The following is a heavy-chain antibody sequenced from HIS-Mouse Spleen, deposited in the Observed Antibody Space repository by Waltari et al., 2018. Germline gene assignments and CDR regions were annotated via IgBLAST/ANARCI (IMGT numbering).Heavy chain of an antibody. CDR1: GFTFSSYA. V-gene: IGHV3-30*04. D-gene: IGHD3-10*01. CDR2: ISYDGSNK. Sequence: QVQLVESGGGVVQPGRSLRLACAASGFTFSSYAMPWVRQAPGKGLEWVAVISYDGSNKYYADSVKGRFTTSRDNSKNTLYLQMNSLRAEDTAVYYCARDRLGGSGSYYFDYWGQGTLVTVSS. J-gene: IGHJ4*02. CDR3: ARDRLGGSGSYYFDY.